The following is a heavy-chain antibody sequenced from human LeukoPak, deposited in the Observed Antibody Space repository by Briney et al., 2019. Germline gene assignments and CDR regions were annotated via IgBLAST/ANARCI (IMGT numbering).Heavy chain of an antibody. CDR2: IYTSGST. J-gene: IGHJ6*03. D-gene: IGHD6-6*01. CDR1: GGSLSSHY. CDR3: ARGGSSSYYYYYYMDV. Sequence: SETLSLTCTVSGGSLSSHYWSWIRQPPGKGLEWIGYIYTSGSTNYNPSLKSRVTISVDTSKNQFSLKLSSVTAADTAVYYCARGGSSSYYYYYYMDVWGKGTTVTVSS. V-gene: IGHV4-4*09.